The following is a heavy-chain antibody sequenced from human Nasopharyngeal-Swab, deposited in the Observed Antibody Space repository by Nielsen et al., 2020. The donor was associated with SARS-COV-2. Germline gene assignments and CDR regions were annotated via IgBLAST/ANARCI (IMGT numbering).Heavy chain of an antibody. V-gene: IGHV3-23*01. D-gene: IGHD3-9*01. Sequence: GESLKISCAASGFTFRSYAMTWVRQAPGKGLEWVSAIDSLHNTYYADSVKGRFTLSRDNSKNTLYLQMSSLRAEDTAVYYCVKDYLREGYFGGQGTLVTVSS. J-gene: IGHJ4*02. CDR1: GFTFRSYA. CDR3: VKDYLREGYF. CDR2: IDSLHNT.